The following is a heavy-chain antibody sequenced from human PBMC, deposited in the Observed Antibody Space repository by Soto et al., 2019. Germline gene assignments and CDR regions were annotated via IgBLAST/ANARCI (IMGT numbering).Heavy chain of an antibody. D-gene: IGHD6-19*01. Sequence: QVQLVESGGGVVQPGRSLRLSCAASGFTFSSYCMHWVRQAPGKGLEWVAVISYDGSNKYYADSVKGRFTISRDNSKNTLYLQMNSLRAEDTAVYYCAKVEIAVAGITGGMDVWGQGPTVTVSS. CDR2: ISYDGSNK. V-gene: IGHV3-30*18. CDR1: GFTFSSYC. J-gene: IGHJ6*02. CDR3: AKVEIAVAGITGGMDV.